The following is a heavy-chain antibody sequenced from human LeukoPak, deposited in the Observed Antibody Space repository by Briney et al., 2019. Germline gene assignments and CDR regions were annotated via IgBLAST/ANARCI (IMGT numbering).Heavy chain of an antibody. Sequence: GESLKISCKGSGYSFTSYWIGWVRQMPGKGLEWMGIIYPSDSDTRYSPSFQGQVTISADKSIGTAYLQWSSLKASDTAMCYCTRHMNGNYGLHWGQGTLVTVSS. V-gene: IGHV5-51*01. CDR3: TRHMNGNYGLH. D-gene: IGHD1-7*01. CDR2: IYPSDSDT. J-gene: IGHJ4*02. CDR1: GYSFTSYW.